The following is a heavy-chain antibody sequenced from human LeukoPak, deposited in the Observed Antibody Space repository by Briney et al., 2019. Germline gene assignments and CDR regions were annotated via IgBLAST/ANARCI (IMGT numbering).Heavy chain of an antibody. CDR3: ARAPRYNWNLFDY. CDR2: IIPIFGTA. V-gene: IGHV1-69*05. J-gene: IGHJ4*02. D-gene: IGHD1-7*01. CDR1: GGTFSSYA. Sequence: ASVKVSCKASGGTFSSYAISWVRQPPGQGLEWMGGIIPIFGTANYAQKFQGRVTITTDESTSTAYMELSSLRSEDTAVYYCARAPRYNWNLFDYWGQGTLVTVSS.